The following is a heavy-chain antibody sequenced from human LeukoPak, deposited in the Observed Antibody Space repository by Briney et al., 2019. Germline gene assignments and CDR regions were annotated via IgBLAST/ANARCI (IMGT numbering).Heavy chain of an antibody. D-gene: IGHD5-18*01. J-gene: IGHJ4*02. CDR1: GGSISSYY. Sequence: SETLSLTCTVSGGSISSYYWSWIRQPPGKGLEWIGYIYYSGSTNYNPSLKSRVTISVDTPKNQFSLKLSSVTAADTAVYYCARRGYSYGRYYFDYWGQGTLVTVSS. CDR2: IYYSGST. CDR3: ARRGYSYGRYYFDY. V-gene: IGHV4-59*08.